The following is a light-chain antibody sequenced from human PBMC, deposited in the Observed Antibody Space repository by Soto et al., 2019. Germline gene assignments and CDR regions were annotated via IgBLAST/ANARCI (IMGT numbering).Light chain of an antibody. V-gene: IGKV1-39*01. CDR1: QYIRTS. Sequence: DTQMTQSPSSLSASVGDRVTITCRASQYIRTSLNWYQHKTGAAPKLLIHTASSLQSGAPSRFSGSGSGTEFTLTISSLQPEDAADYFCQQSNSRPWTFGPGTKVEIK. J-gene: IGKJ1*01. CDR2: TAS. CDR3: QQSNSRPWT.